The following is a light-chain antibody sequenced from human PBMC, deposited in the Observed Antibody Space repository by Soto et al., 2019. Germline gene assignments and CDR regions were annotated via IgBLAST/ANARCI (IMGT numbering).Light chain of an antibody. J-gene: IGLJ2*01. CDR2: EVS. CDR3: NSYTSSSTLMV. CDR1: SSDVGDYNY. V-gene: IGLV2-14*01. Sequence: QSALTQPASVSGSPGQSITISCTGTSSDVGDYNYVSWYQQHPGKAPKLMIYEVSNRPSGVSNRFSGSKSGNTASLTISGLQAEEEADYYCNSYTSSSTLMVFGGGTKLTVL.